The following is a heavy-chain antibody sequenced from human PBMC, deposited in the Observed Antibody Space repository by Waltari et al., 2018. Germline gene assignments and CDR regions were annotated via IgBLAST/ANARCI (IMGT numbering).Heavy chain of an antibody. CDR2: LFYGGI. CDR1: GASISSKSYY. V-gene: IGHV4-39*02. J-gene: IGHJ4*02. Sequence: QLQLQESGPGLVKPSETLSLSCTVAGASISSKSYYWGWIRQPPGKGLEWIGSLFYGGINYNPSLQGRTTISSDTSKNRLSLNLTSVTATDTAVYYCARRPYDILTGGFDSWGQGTLVTVSS. D-gene: IGHD3-9*01. CDR3: ARRPYDILTGGFDS.